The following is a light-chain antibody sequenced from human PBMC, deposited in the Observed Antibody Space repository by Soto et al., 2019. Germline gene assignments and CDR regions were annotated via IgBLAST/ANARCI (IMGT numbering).Light chain of an antibody. J-gene: IGLJ3*02. CDR3: SSYTSSNSWV. CDR1: SSDIGTYNY. CDR2: EVT. Sequence: QSALTQPASVSGSPGQSITISCTGTSSDIGTYNYVSWYQQHPGKAPKLLIYEVTKRPSGVSARVSGSKSGNAASLTISGLQAADEAHYYCSSYTSSNSWVFGGGTKLTVL. V-gene: IGLV2-14*01.